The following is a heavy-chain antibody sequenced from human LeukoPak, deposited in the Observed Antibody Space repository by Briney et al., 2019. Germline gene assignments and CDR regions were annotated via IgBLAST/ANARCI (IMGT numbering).Heavy chain of an antibody. CDR2: IYPDDSDA. Sequence: GESLKISCKGSGYSFTTYWIGWVRQLPGKSLEWMGIIYPDDSDARYSPSFQGQVTISADKSISTAYLQWSTLKASDTAMYYCATPTLGTIGEYLFDYWGQGTLVTVSS. V-gene: IGHV5-51*01. D-gene: IGHD1-7*01. J-gene: IGHJ4*02. CDR3: ATPTLGTIGEYLFDY. CDR1: GYSFTTYW.